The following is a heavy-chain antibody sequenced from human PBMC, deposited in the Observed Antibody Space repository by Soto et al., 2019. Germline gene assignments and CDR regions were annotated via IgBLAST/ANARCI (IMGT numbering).Heavy chain of an antibody. CDR1: GFTFSSYA. Sequence: GGSLRLSCAASGFTFSSYAMHWVRQAPGKGLEYVSAISSNGGSTYYANSVKGRFTISRDNSKNTLYLQMGSLRAEDMAVYYCAREPGYYFDYWGQGTLVTVSS. V-gene: IGHV3-64*01. CDR3: AREPGYYFDY. J-gene: IGHJ4*02. CDR2: ISSNGGST.